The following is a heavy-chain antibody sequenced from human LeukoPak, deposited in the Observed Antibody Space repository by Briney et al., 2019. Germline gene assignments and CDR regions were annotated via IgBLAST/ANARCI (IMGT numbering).Heavy chain of an antibody. CDR3: ARGEGAFDI. J-gene: IGHJ3*02. Sequence: PGRSLRLSCAASGFTFSSYAMSWVRQAPGKGLEWVSAISGSGGSTYYADSVKGRFTISRDNSKNALYLQMNSLRAEDTAVYYCARGEGAFDIWGQGTMVTVSS. CDR1: GFTFSSYA. CDR2: ISGSGGST. V-gene: IGHV3-23*01.